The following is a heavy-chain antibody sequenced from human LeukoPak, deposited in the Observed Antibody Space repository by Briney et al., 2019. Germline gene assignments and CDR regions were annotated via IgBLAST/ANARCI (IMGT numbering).Heavy chain of an antibody. J-gene: IGHJ4*03. Sequence: ASVNVSCKASGYTFTGYYMHWVRQAPGQGLEWMGWINPNSGGTNYAQKFQGRVTMTTDTSTSTAYMELRSLRSDDTAVYYCARQPYCSGGSCYSDYWGQGTLVTVSS. CDR3: ARQPYCSGGSCYSDY. CDR2: INPNSGGT. CDR1: GYTFTGYY. V-gene: IGHV1-2*02. D-gene: IGHD2-15*01.